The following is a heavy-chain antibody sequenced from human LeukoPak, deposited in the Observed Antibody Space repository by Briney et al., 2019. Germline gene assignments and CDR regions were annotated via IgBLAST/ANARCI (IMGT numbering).Heavy chain of an antibody. J-gene: IGHJ4*02. V-gene: IGHV3-30*18. D-gene: IGHD5-18*01. CDR2: ISYDGSNK. Sequence: PGRSLRLSCAASGFTFSSYGMHWVRQAPGKGLEWVAVISYDGSNKYYADSVKGRFTISRDNSKNTLYLQMNSLRAGDTAVYYCAKGDEKIYSYGSLFDYWGQGTLVTVSS. CDR1: GFTFSSYG. CDR3: AKGDEKIYSYGSLFDY.